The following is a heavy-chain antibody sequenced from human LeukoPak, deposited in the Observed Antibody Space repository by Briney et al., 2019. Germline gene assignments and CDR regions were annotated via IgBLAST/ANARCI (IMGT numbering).Heavy chain of an antibody. J-gene: IGHJ5*02. V-gene: IGHV1-2*02. Sequence: ASVKVSCKASGYTFTGYYIHWVRQAPGQGLEWMGWINPNSGATKYVQKFQGRVTMTRDTSNSTAYMGLTRLRSDDTAVFYCARQTPTIRALGSWGQGTLVTVSS. CDR1: GYTFTGYY. D-gene: IGHD4-23*01. CDR2: INPNSGAT. CDR3: ARQTPTIRALGS.